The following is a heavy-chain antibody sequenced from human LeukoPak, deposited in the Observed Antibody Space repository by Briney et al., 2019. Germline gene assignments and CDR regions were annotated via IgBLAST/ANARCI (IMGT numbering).Heavy chain of an antibody. J-gene: IGHJ3*02. V-gene: IGHV1-2*02. D-gene: IGHD6-13*01. CDR2: INPNSGGT. Sequence: ASAKVSCKASGYTFTGYYMHWVRQAPGQGLEWMGWINPNSGGTNYAQKFQDRVTMTRDTSISTAYMELSRLRSDDTAVYYCARDRFIAAADAFDIWGQGTMVTVSS. CDR3: ARDRFIAAADAFDI. CDR1: GYTFTGYY.